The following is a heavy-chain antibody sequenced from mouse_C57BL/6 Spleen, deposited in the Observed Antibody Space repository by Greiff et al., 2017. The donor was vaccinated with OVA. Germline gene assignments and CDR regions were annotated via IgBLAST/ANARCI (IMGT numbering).Heavy chain of an antibody. D-gene: IGHD2-3*01. V-gene: IGHV1-52*01. CDR1: GYTFTSYW. CDR2: IDPSDSET. CDR3: ARDGYYDAMDY. Sequence: QVQLKQPGAELVRPGSSVQLSCKASGYTFTSYWMHWVKQRPIQGLEWIGNIDPSDSETHYNQKFKDKATLTVDKSSSTAYMQLSSLTSEDSAVYYCARDGYYDAMDYWGQGTSVTVSS. J-gene: IGHJ4*01.